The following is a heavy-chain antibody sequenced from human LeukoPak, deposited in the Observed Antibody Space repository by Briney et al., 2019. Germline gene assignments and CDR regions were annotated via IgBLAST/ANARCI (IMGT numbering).Heavy chain of an antibody. D-gene: IGHD4-17*01. Sequence: ASVTVSCKPSGYTFTGFYIHWVRQAPGQGLEGMGWINPYTGATKYSQNFSDRVTMTRDTSISTAYMELSSLKSDDTAVYYCARPTHRLTVTTPIDYWGQGTLVTVSS. J-gene: IGHJ4*02. CDR2: INPYTGAT. CDR1: GYTFTGFY. V-gene: IGHV1-2*02. CDR3: ARPTHRLTVTTPIDY.